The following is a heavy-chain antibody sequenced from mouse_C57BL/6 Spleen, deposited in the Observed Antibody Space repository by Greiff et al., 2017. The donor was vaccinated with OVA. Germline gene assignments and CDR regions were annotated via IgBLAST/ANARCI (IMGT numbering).Heavy chain of an antibody. CDR3: AIWHGSSPSWFAY. V-gene: IGHV1-76*01. D-gene: IGHD1-1*01. CDR2: IYPGSGNT. J-gene: IGHJ3*01. CDR1: GYTFTDYY. Sequence: QVQLQQSGAELVRPGASVKLSCKASGYTFTDYYINWVKQRPGQGLEWIARIYPGSGNTYYNEKFKGKATLTAEKSSSTAYMQLSSLTSEDSAVYFGAIWHGSSPSWFAYWGQGTLVTVAA.